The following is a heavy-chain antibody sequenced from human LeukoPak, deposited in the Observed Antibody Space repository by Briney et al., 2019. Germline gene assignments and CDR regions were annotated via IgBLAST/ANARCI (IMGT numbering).Heavy chain of an antibody. V-gene: IGHV1-18*01. Sequence: ASVKVSCKASGYTFTSYGISWVRQAPGQGLEWMGWISAYNGNTNYAQKLQGRVTMTTDTSTSTAYMELRSLRSDDTAVYYCARDGYYYGSGSPPHYYYGMDVWGQGTTVSVS. D-gene: IGHD3-10*01. CDR2: ISAYNGNT. J-gene: IGHJ6*02. CDR3: ARDGYYYGSGSPPHYYYGMDV. CDR1: GYTFTSYG.